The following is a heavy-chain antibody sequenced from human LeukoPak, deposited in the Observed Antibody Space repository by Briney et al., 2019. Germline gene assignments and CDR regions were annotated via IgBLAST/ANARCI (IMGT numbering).Heavy chain of an antibody. V-gene: IGHV1-24*01. Sequence: ASVKVSCKVSGYTLTELSMHWVRQAPGKGLEWMGGFDPEDGETIYAQKFQGRVTMTEDTSTDTAYMELSSLRSEDTAVYYCATSQKGGVYGSSGYYPPNYWGQGTLVTVSS. CDR3: ATSQKGGVYGSSGYYPPNY. D-gene: IGHD3-22*01. J-gene: IGHJ4*02. CDR2: FDPEDGET. CDR1: GYTLTELS.